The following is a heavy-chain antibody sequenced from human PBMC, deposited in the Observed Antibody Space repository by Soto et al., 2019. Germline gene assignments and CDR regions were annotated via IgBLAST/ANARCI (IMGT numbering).Heavy chain of an antibody. CDR1: GGSFSGYY. Sequence: PSETLSLTCAVYGGSFSGYYWSWIRQPPGKGLEWIGEINHSGSTNYNPSLKSRVTISVDTSKNQFSLKLSSVTAADTAVYYCARERGTGTIYGYYYYGMDVWGQGTTVTVSS. V-gene: IGHV4-34*01. J-gene: IGHJ6*02. CDR3: ARERGTGTIYGYYYYGMDV. D-gene: IGHD1-1*01. CDR2: INHSGST.